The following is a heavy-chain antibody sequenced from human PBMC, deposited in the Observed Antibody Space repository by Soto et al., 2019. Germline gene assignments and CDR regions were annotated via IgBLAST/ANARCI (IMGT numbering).Heavy chain of an antibody. CDR3: ARGSTAMVMNAFDI. D-gene: IGHD5-18*01. J-gene: IGHJ3*02. Sequence: SETLSLTCAVYGGSFSGYYWSWIRQPPGKGLEWIGEINHSGSTNYNPSLKSRVTISVDTSKNQFSLKLSSVTAADTAVYYCARGSTAMVMNAFDIWGQGTMVTVSS. CDR2: INHSGST. CDR1: GGSFSGYY. V-gene: IGHV4-34*01.